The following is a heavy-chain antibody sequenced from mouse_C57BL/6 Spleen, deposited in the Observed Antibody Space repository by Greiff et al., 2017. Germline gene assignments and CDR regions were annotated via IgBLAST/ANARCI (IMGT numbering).Heavy chain of an antibody. CDR2: INPNNGGT. D-gene: IGHD1-1*01. V-gene: IGHV1-26*01. J-gene: IGHJ2*01. CDR3: ARTNYYGTPFDY. CDR1: GYTFTDYY. Sequence: EVQLQQSGPELVKPGASVKISCKASGYTFTDYYMNWVKQSHGKSLEWIGDINPNNGGTSYNQKFKGKATLTVDKSSSTAYMELRSLTSEDSAVYYCARTNYYGTPFDYWGQGTTLTVSS.